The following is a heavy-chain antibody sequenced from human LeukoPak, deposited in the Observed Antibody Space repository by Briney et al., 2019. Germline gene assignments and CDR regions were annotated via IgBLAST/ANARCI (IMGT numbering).Heavy chain of an antibody. D-gene: IGHD3-3*01. Sequence: GGSLRLSCAASGLTFSSYSMNWVRQAPGKGLEWVSSISSSSSYIYYADSVKGRFTISRDNAKNSLYLQMNSLRAEDTAVYYCARDSIQQIRSLNWFDPWGQGTLVTVSS. V-gene: IGHV3-21*01. J-gene: IGHJ5*02. CDR3: ARDSIQQIRSLNWFDP. CDR2: ISSSSSYI. CDR1: GLTFSSYS.